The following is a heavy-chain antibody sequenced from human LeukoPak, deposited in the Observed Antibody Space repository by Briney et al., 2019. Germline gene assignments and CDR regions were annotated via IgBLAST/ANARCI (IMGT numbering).Heavy chain of an antibody. CDR2: IYYSGAT. CDR1: GGSISIYY. V-gene: IGHV4-59*08. CDR3: ARFGITVVRGGKYYFDY. J-gene: IGHJ4*02. Sequence: SETLSLTCTVSGGSISIYYWSWTRQPPGKGLEWIGHIYYSGATKYNPSLKSRITISVDTSKNQFSLMLSSVTAADTAVYYCARFGITVVRGGKYYFDYWGQGTLVTVSS. D-gene: IGHD3-10*01.